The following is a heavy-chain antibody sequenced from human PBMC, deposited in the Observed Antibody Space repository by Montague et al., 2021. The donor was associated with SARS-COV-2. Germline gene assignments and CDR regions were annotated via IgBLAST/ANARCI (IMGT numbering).Heavy chain of an antibody. CDR1: GGSISSYY. V-gene: IGHV4-59*08. Sequence: SETLSLTCTVSGGSISSYYWSWIRQPSGKGLEWIGYIYYSGSTNYNPSLKSRVTIPVDTSKNQFSLKLSSVTAADTAVYYCARRALGYCSGGSCYSGFDYWGQGTLVTVSS. D-gene: IGHD2-15*01. J-gene: IGHJ4*02. CDR3: ARRALGYCSGGSCYSGFDY. CDR2: IYYSGST.